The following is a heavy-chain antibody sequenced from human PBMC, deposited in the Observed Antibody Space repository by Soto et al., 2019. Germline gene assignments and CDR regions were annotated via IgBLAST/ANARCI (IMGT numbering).Heavy chain of an antibody. J-gene: IGHJ4*02. CDR2: ISGSGDYT. CDR1: GFTFINYA. V-gene: IGHV3-23*01. Sequence: GSLRLSCAASGFTFINYAMNWVLQAPWKGLEWVSTISGSGDYTSYADSVKGRFIISRDNSKNTLFLQMNSLRAEDTAVYYYXXXXXXPYYFXYSGQATLVTVSS. CDR3: XXXXXXPYYFXY.